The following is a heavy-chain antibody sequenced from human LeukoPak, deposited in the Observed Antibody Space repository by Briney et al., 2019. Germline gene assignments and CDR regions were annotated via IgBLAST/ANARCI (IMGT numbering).Heavy chain of an antibody. Sequence: QPGGSLRLSCAASGFTFSNSWMSWVRQAPGKGLEWVANIKQDGSEKNYVDSVKGRFTISRDNAKSSLYLQMNSLRVEDTAVYYCARYMSLGDWGQGTLVTVSS. J-gene: IGHJ4*02. CDR3: ARYMSLGD. V-gene: IGHV3-7*01. D-gene: IGHD3-10*02. CDR1: GFTFSNSW. CDR2: IKQDGSEK.